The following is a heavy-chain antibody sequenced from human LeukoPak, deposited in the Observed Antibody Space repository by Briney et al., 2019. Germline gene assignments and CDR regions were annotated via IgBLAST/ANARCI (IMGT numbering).Heavy chain of an antibody. Sequence: GRSLRLSCAASGFTFSSYGMHWVRQAPGKGLEWVAVISYDGSNKYYADSVKGRFTISRDNSKNTLYLQMNSLRAEDTAVYYCARVGHKAAAGSYYYYYYMDVWGKGTTVTVSS. J-gene: IGHJ6*03. CDR2: ISYDGSNK. CDR3: ARVGHKAAAGSYYYYYYMDV. D-gene: IGHD6-13*01. V-gene: IGHV3-30*03. CDR1: GFTFSSYG.